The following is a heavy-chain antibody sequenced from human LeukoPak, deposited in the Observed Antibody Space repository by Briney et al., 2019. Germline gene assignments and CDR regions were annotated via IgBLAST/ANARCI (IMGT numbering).Heavy chain of an antibody. J-gene: IGHJ5*02. CDR1: GFTFRSYP. Sequence: GESLRLSCSASGFTFRSYPMSRVRQAPAKGLEWVSSIDAIGGSTYYADSVKGRFTIARDNSKNTFYIQMSSLRADDTAVYYCAKGSGSGWYGWFAPWGQGTLVTVSS. CDR2: IDAIGGST. D-gene: IGHD6-19*01. V-gene: IGHV3-23*01. CDR3: AKGSGSGWYGWFAP.